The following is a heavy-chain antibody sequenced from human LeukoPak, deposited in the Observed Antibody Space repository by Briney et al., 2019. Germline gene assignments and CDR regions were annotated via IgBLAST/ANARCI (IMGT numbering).Heavy chain of an antibody. V-gene: IGHV5-51*01. CDR3: AKREGYGSGSSYFFDY. CDR2: IYPGDSDI. CDR1: GYRFPSYW. Sequence: GESLKISCKGSGYRFPSYWIAWVRQMPGKGLEWMGIIYPGDSDIRYSPSFQGQVTISADKSNNTAYLQWSSLKASDTAVYYCAKREGYGSGSSYFFDYWGQGTLVTVSS. J-gene: IGHJ4*02. D-gene: IGHD3-10*01.